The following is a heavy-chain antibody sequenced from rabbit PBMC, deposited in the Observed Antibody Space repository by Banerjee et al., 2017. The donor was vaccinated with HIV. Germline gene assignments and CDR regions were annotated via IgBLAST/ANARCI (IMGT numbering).Heavy chain of an antibody. CDR1: GFSFSSTYY. D-gene: IGHD4-1*01. CDR3: ARDLAGVIGWNFNL. CDR2: IYGGSTGDT. J-gene: IGHJ4*01. V-gene: IGHV1S45*01. Sequence: QEQLVESGGGLVKPEGSLTLTCTASGFSFSSTYYMCWVRQAPGKGLEWIACIYGGSTGDTYYASWAKGRFTISKASWTTVTLQMTSLTAADTASYFCARDLAGVIGWNFNLWGQGTLVTVS.